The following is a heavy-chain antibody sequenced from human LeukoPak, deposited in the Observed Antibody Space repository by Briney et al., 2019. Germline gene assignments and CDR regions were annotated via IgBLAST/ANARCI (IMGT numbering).Heavy chain of an antibody. Sequence: GGSLRLSCAASGFTFSSYEMNWVRQAPGKGLEWVSYISSSGSTIYYADSVKGRFTISRDNAKNSLYLQMNSLRAEDTALYYCAREPNDYGDAFDYWGQETLVTVSS. D-gene: IGHD4-17*01. CDR2: ISSSGSTI. V-gene: IGHV3-48*03. J-gene: IGHJ4*02. CDR1: GFTFSSYE. CDR3: AREPNDYGDAFDY.